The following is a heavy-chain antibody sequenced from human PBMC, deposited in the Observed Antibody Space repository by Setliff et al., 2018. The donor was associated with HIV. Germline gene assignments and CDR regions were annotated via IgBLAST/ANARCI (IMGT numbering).Heavy chain of an antibody. D-gene: IGHD3-22*01. CDR3: ARIPNHSSGFDY. J-gene: IGHJ4*02. CDR2: IVPILNTG. Sequence: WASMKVSCKASGGTFRSHEISWVRQAPGQGLEWMGGIVPILNTGNYAPKFQGRVTITADESTTTAYMELSSLRSEDTAVYYCARIPNHSSGFDYWGQGTPVTVSS. V-gene: IGHV1-69*13. CDR1: GGTFRSHE.